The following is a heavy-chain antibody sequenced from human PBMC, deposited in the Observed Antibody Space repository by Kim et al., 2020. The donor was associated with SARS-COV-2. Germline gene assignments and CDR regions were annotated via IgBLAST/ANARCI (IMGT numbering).Heavy chain of an antibody. D-gene: IGHD2-2*02. V-gene: IGHV4-34*01. J-gene: IGHJ5*02. Sequence: SETLSLTCAVYGGSFSGYYWSWIRQPPGKGLEWIGEINHSGSTNYNPSLKSRVTISVDTSKNQFSLKLSSVTAADTAVYYCARALLGYCSSTSCYTKGSWFDPWGQGTLVTVSS. CDR3: ARALLGYCSSTSCYTKGSWFDP. CDR1: GGSFSGYY. CDR2: INHSGST.